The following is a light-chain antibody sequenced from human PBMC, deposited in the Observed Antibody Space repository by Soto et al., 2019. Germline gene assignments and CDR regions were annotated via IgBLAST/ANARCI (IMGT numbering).Light chain of an antibody. Sequence: QSVLTQRASVSGSPGQSITISCTGTSSDVGGYKYVSWYQQHPGKAPKFMIYDVSIRPSGVSNRFSGSKSGNTASLTISGLQAEDEADYYCCSYTSSSRYVFGTGTKVTVL. CDR2: DVS. CDR3: CSYTSSSRYV. V-gene: IGLV2-14*01. J-gene: IGLJ1*01. CDR1: SSDVGGYKY.